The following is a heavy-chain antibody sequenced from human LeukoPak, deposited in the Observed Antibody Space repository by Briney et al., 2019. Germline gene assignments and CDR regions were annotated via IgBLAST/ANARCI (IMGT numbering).Heavy chain of an antibody. CDR1: GFTFTSYA. CDR2: ISYSGGTT. V-gene: IGHV3-23*01. Sequence: GGSLRLSCASSGFTFTSYAVSWVRQAPGKGLEWVSTISYSGGTTYHTDSVKGRFTISRDISKNTVYLQMNSLKAEDTAVYYCAKDGVVRGLGPYYFDSWGQGSLVAVSS. J-gene: IGHJ4*02. CDR3: AKDGVVRGLGPYYFDS. D-gene: IGHD3-10*01.